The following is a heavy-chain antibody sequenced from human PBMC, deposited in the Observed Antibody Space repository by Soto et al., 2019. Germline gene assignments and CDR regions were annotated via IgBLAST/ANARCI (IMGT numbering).Heavy chain of an antibody. CDR2: MYHSGTT. CDR3: ARVAFGPIDY. CDR1: NYSISSDYY. V-gene: IGHV4-38-2*02. Sequence: SETLSLTCTVSNYSISSDYYWGWIRQSPGEGLEWIVSMYHSGTTYYNPSLKSRVTISIDTSKNQFSLKLTSVTSADTAVYLCARVAFGPIDYWGQGTLVTVSS. J-gene: IGHJ4*02. D-gene: IGHD3-16*01.